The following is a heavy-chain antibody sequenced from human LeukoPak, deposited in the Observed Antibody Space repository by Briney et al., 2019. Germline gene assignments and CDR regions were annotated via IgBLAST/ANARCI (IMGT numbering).Heavy chain of an antibody. CDR3: ARDRIAVAEDFDY. CDR1: GFTFSTSW. CDR2: IKHDGSEK. V-gene: IGHV3-7*01. Sequence: GGSLRLSCAASGFTFSTSWMTWVRQAPGKGLEFVANIKHDGSEKYYVDSVQGRFTISRDNAKNTLYLQMNSLRAEDTAVYYCARDRIAVAEDFDYWGQGTLVTVSS. J-gene: IGHJ4*02. D-gene: IGHD6-19*01.